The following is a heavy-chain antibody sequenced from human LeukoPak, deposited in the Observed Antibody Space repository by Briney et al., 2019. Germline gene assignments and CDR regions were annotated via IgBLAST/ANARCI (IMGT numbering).Heavy chain of an antibody. CDR3: ARGGHDYGDFLYGMDV. V-gene: IGHV1-46*01. D-gene: IGHD4-17*01. Sequence: ASVKVSCKASGYTFTSYYMHWVRQAPGQGLEWMGIINPSGGSTSYAQKFQGRVTITADESTSTAYMELSSLRSEDTGVYYCARGGHDYGDFLYGMDVWGQGTTVTVSS. CDR2: INPSGGST. CDR1: GYTFTSYY. J-gene: IGHJ6*02.